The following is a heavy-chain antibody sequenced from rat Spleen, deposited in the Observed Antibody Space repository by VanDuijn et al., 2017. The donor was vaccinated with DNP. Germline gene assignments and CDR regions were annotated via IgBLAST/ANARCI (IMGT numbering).Heavy chain of an antibody. CDR2: ISYDGGST. V-gene: IGHV5-20*01. CDR3: TTCDGGGFDY. CDR1: GFTFSNYG. D-gene: IGHD4-1*01. J-gene: IGHJ2*01. Sequence: EVQLVESGGGLVQPGRSMKLSCAASGFTFSNYGMAWVRQAPKKGLEWVAYISYDGGSTYYRDPVKGRFTISRDNAKSTLYLQMDSLRSEDTATDYCTTCDGGGFDYWGQGVMVTVSS.